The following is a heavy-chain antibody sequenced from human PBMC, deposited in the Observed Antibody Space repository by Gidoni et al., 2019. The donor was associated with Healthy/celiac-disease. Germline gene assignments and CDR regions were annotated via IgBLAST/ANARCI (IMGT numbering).Heavy chain of an antibody. V-gene: IGHV4-61*02. J-gene: IGHJ5*02. CDR1: GGSISSGSYY. CDR2: IYTSGST. CDR3: ARFYDILTGYPRFDP. Sequence: QVQLQESGPGLVKPSQTLSLTCTVSGGSISSGSYYWRWIRQPAGKGLEWIGRIYTSGSTNYNPSLKSRVTISVDTSKNQFSLKLSSVTAADTAVYYCARFYDILTGYPRFDPWGQGTLVTVSS. D-gene: IGHD3-9*01.